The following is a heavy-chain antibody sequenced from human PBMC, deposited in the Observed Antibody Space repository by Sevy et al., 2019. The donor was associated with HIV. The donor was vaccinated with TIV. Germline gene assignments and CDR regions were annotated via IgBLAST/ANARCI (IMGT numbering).Heavy chain of an antibody. CDR3: ARGPPNFDFWSGYPLVY. D-gene: IGHD3-3*01. Sequence: ASVKVSCKSSGYTFTGYHVHWVRQAPGQGLEWMGWINANNGDTNYGQNFEGRVTLTRDTSISAAYMELSSLGSDDTAVYYCARGPPNFDFWSGYPLVYWGQGTLVTVSS. V-gene: IGHV1-2*02. J-gene: IGHJ4*02. CDR1: GYTFTGYH. CDR2: INANNGDT.